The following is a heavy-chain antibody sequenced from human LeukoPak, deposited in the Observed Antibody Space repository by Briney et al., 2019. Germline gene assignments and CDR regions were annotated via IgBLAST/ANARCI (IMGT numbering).Heavy chain of an antibody. CDR2: IYYSGST. D-gene: IGHD3-22*01. J-gene: IGHJ5*02. CDR1: GGSISSYY. Sequence: SETLSLTCTVSGGSISSYYWSWIRQPPGKGLEWIGYIYYSGSTNYNPSLKSRVTISVNTSKNQFSLKLSSVTAADTAVYYCARDQSSRSSGYYSPGFDPWGQGTLVTVSS. V-gene: IGHV4-59*01. CDR3: ARDQSSRSSGYYSPGFDP.